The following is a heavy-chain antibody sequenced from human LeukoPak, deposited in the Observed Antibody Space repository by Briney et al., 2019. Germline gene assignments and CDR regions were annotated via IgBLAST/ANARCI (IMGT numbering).Heavy chain of an antibody. V-gene: IGHV4-38-2*02. CDR3: ARGGDYSSSWYVGDNWFDP. CDR2: IHHSGST. CDR1: GYSTNSAYY. Sequence: SETLSLTCTVSGYSTNSAYYWGWIRQPPGKGLEWIGSIHHSGSTYYNPSLKSRFTISVDTSKNQFSLKLISVTAADTAVYYCARGGDYSSSWYVGDNWFDPWGQGTLVTVSS. J-gene: IGHJ5*02. D-gene: IGHD6-13*01.